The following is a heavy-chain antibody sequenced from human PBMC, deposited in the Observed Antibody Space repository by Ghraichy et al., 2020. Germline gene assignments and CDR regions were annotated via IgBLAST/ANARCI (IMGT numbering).Heavy chain of an antibody. CDR2: IKQDGSDK. D-gene: IGHD2-2*01. CDR1: GFTFSSYW. V-gene: IGHV3-7*01. CDR3: ARPVGYCSGTSCYGWGNWYFDL. Sequence: GGSLTLSCAASGFTFSSYWMSWVRQAPGKGLEWVANIKQDGSDKNYVDSVKGRFTISRDNAKNSLYLQMNSLRAEDTAVYYCARPVGYCSGTSCYGWGNWYFDLWGRGTLVTVSS. J-gene: IGHJ2*01.